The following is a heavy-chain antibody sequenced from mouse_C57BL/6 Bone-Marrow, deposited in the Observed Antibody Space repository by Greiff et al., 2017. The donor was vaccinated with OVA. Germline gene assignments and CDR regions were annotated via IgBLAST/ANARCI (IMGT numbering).Heavy chain of an antibody. J-gene: IGHJ1*03. V-gene: IGHV7-3*01. CDR1: GFTFTDYY. CDR2: IRNKADGYTT. Sequence: EVKLVESGGGLVQPGGSLSLSCAASGFTFTDYYMSWVRQPPGKALEWLGFIRNKADGYTTEYSVSVKGRFTISRDNSQSILYIQMNALRAEDSATYYCASNDREYFDVWGTGTTVTVSS. D-gene: IGHD2-12*01. CDR3: ASNDREYFDV.